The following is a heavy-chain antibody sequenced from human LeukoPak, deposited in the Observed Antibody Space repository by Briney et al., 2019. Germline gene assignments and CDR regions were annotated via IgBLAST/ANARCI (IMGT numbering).Heavy chain of an antibody. CDR2: IWYDGSNK. CDR3: ARDYYDSSGYPFDY. V-gene: IGHV3-33*01. J-gene: IGHJ4*02. CDR1: GFTFSSYG. D-gene: IGHD3-22*01. Sequence: PGGSLRLSCAASGFTFSSYGMHWVRQAPGKGLEWVAVIWYDGSNKYYADSVKGRFTISRDNPKNTLYLQMNSLRAEDTAVYYCARDYYDSSGYPFDYWGQGTLVTVSS.